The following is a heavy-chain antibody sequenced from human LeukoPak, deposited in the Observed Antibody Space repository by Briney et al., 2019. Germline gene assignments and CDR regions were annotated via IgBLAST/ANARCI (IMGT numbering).Heavy chain of an antibody. Sequence: PSETLSLTCAVYGGSFSSYYWSWIRQHPGKGLEWIGYIYYSGSAYYNPSLKSRLLISVDTSKNQFSLKLSSVTAADTAVYYCARDFSGGGGGLFDYWGQGILVTVSS. CDR2: IYYSGSA. CDR1: GGSFSSYY. D-gene: IGHD2-15*01. J-gene: IGHJ4*02. V-gene: IGHV4-31*11. CDR3: ARDFSGGGGGLFDY.